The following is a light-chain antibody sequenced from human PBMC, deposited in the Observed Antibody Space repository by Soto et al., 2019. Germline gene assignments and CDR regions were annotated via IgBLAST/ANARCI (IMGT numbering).Light chain of an antibody. V-gene: IGKV3-15*01. Sequence: EIVMTQSPATLSVSPGESATLSCRASQGVTYNLAWYQQKPGQAPRLLIYGASTRSTGIPARFSGSGSGTEYTLTISSLQSEDFAVYHCQQYNNWPPTFGRGTKLEIK. CDR3: QQYNNWPPT. J-gene: IGKJ2*01. CDR2: GAS. CDR1: QGVTYN.